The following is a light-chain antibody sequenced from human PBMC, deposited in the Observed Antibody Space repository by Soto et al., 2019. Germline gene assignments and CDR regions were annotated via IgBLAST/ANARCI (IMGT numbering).Light chain of an antibody. CDR2: EVT. CDR1: SSDVGAYNY. V-gene: IGLV2-8*01. Sequence: QSVLTQPPSASGSPGQSVTISCTGTSSDVGAYNYVSWYQQHAGKAPKRVIYEVTKRPSGVPDRFSGSKSANTASLTVSGLQAEDEADYYCSSFASSNTWVFGGGTKLTVL. J-gene: IGLJ3*02. CDR3: SSFASSNTWV.